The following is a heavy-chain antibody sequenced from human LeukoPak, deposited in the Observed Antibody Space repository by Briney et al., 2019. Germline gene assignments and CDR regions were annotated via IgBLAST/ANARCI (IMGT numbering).Heavy chain of an antibody. Sequence: SETLSLTCTVSGGSISSSSYYWSWIRQPPGKGLEWIGYISYSGSTNYNPSLKSRVTISVDTSKNQFSLKLTSVTAADTAVYYCARDSRSGYDSFLDYWGQGTLVTVSS. D-gene: IGHD5-12*01. CDR1: GGSISSSSYY. J-gene: IGHJ4*02. CDR2: ISYSGST. V-gene: IGHV4-61*01. CDR3: ARDSRSGYDSFLDY.